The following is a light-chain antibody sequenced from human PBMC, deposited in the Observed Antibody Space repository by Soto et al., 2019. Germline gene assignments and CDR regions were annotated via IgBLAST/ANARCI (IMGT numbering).Light chain of an antibody. CDR1: QSVSSNY. V-gene: IGKV3-20*01. J-gene: IGKJ1*01. Sequence: EIVLTQSPGTLSLSPGERATLSCRASQSVSSNYLVWYQQKPGQRPRLLIYGASSRATGIPDRFSGSGSGTDFTLTISRLEPEDFALYYCQQFGRSPPWTFGQGTKVEIK. CDR3: QQFGRSPPWT. CDR2: GAS.